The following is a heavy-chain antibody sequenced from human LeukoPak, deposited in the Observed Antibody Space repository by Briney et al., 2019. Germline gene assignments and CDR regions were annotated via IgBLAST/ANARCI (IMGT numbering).Heavy chain of an antibody. CDR2: IYPGDSDT. V-gene: IGHV5-51*03. D-gene: IGHD2-2*01. J-gene: IGHJ5*02. CDR3: ARVAPQYQLLLDWFDP. Sequence: GVSLKISCKGSVHSFSTYWIGWVRQMPGKGLEWMGIIYPGDSDTRYSPSFRGQVTISADKSINTAYLQWTSLKASDTAMYYCARVAPQYQLLLDWFDPWGQGTLVTVSS. CDR1: VHSFSTYW.